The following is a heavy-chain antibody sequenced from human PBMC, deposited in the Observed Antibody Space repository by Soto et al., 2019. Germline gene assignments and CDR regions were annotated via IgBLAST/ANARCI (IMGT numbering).Heavy chain of an antibody. J-gene: IGHJ4*02. CDR1: GGSISSYY. CDR2: IYYSAT. V-gene: IGHV4-59*01. Sequence: QVQLQESGPGLVKPSETLSLTCTVSGGSISSYYWSWIRQPPGKGLEWIGYIYYSATNYNPSLKSPVTMSVDTSKNQYTLRLSSLSAADTAVYYCASIPGRFSQGYDWGRRTLVTVPS. D-gene: IGHD3-3*01. CDR3: ASIPGRFSQGYD.